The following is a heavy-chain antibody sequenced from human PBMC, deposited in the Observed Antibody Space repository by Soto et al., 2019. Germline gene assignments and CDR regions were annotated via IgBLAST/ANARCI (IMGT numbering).Heavy chain of an antibody. CDR1: GFTFRNYA. Sequence: EVQLVESGGGLVKPGGSLKLSCAVSGFTFRNYAMSWVRQAPGKGLEWVAGITGTGSSTSYSDSVRGRFTISRDNSKNTLYLLMNSLRAEDTAVYWCAKTPNSRLLNSWGQGALVTVSS. CDR3: AKTPNSRLLNS. CDR2: ITGTGSST. J-gene: IGHJ4*02. V-gene: IGHV3-23*04. D-gene: IGHD3-9*01.